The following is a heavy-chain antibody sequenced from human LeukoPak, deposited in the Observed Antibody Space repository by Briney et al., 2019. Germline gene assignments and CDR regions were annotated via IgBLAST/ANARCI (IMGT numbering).Heavy chain of an antibody. CDR1: GFNFGSYS. CDR2: IPYDGNNK. CDR3: ARDYYDSSGYYGY. Sequence: GGSLRLSCAASGFNFGSYSMHWVRQAPGKGLEWVAVIPYDGNNKYYADSVKGRFTTSRDNSKNTMYLQMNSLRAEDTAVYYCARDYYDSSGYYGYWGQGTLVTVSS. J-gene: IGHJ4*02. D-gene: IGHD3-22*01. V-gene: IGHV3-30-3*01.